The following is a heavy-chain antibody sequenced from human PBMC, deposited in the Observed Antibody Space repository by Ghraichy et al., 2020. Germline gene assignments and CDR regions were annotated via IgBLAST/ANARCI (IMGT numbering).Heavy chain of an antibody. CDR3: ARIRGLAWYFDL. J-gene: IGHJ4*02. V-gene: IGHV3-7*03. D-gene: IGHD3/OR15-3a*01. Sequence: GGSLRLSCIASGFTSSKYWMTWVRQAPGKGLEWVANINEGGNERYYVDSVKGRFTISRDNAKNSLYLQMNSLTDEDTAVYHCARIRGLAWYFDLWGQGTLVTVSS. CDR1: GFTSSKYW. CDR2: INEGGNER.